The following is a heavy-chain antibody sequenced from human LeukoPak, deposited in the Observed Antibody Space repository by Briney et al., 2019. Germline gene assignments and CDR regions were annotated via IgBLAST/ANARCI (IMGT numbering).Heavy chain of an antibody. CDR3: ASSRLGRGASGWYFDL. Sequence: SETLSLTCTVSGGSISSYYWSWIRQPAGKGLEWIGRIYTSGSTNYNPSLKSRVTISVDTSKNQFSLKLSSVTAADTAVYYCASSRLGRGASGWYFDLWGRGTLVTVSS. J-gene: IGHJ2*01. CDR1: GGSISSYY. CDR2: IYTSGST. D-gene: IGHD2-2*01. V-gene: IGHV4-4*07.